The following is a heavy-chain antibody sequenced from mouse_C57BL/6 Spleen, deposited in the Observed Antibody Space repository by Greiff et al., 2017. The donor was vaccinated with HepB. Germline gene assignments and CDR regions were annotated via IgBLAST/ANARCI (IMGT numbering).Heavy chain of an antibody. J-gene: IGHJ2*01. CDR1: GYAFSSYW. D-gene: IGHD2-4*01. Sequence: QVQLQQSGAELVKPGASVKISCKASGYAFSSYWMNWVKQRPGKGLEWIGQIYPGDGDTNYNGKFKGKATLTADKSSSTAYMQLSSLTSEDSAVYFCARDYDYDEGGDYWGQGTTLTVSS. CDR2: IYPGDGDT. CDR3: ARDYDYDEGGDY. V-gene: IGHV1-80*01.